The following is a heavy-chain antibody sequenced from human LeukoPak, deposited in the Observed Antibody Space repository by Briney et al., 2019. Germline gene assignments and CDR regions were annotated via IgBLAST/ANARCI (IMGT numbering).Heavy chain of an antibody. J-gene: IGHJ4*02. D-gene: IGHD5-12*01. CDR2: INTGKGNT. V-gene: IGHV1-3*04. CDR3: ARVGYSGYDSRPVFNY. Sequence: ASVNVSCKASGGTFSSYAISWVRQAPGQRLEWMGWINTGKGNTKYSQKFQGRVTITRATSASTAYMELSSLRSEDTAVYYCARVGYSGYDSRPVFNYWGQGTLVTVSS. CDR1: GGTFSSYA.